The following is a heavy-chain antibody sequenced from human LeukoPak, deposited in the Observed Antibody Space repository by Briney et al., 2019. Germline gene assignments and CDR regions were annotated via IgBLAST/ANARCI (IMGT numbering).Heavy chain of an antibody. CDR3: ANGGGYYDSSGYLNY. J-gene: IGHJ4*02. CDR2: IKVDGSNK. D-gene: IGHD3-22*01. Sequence: GGSLRLSCVASGFTFSNFWMSWVRQAPGKGLEWVANIKVDGSNKYYADSVKGRFTISRDNSKNTLYLQMNSLRAEDTAVYYCANGGGYYDSSGYLNYWGQGTLVTVSS. CDR1: GFTFSNFW. V-gene: IGHV3-7*01.